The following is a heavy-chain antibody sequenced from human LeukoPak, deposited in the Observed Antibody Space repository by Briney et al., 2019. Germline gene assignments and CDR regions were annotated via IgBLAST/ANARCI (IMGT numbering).Heavy chain of an antibody. V-gene: IGHV3-23*01. Sequence: GGSLRLSCAASGFTFSSYAMSWVRQAPGKGLEWVSAISGSGGSTYYADSVKGRFTISRDNSKNTLYLQMNSLRAEDTAVYYCAKDSCSSTSCYVLVSWGQGTLVTVSS. J-gene: IGHJ4*02. CDR2: ISGSGGST. CDR1: GFTFSSYA. D-gene: IGHD2-2*01. CDR3: AKDSCSSTSCYVLVS.